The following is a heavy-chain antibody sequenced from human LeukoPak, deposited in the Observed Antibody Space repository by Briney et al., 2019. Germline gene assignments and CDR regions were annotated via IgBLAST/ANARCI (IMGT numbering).Heavy chain of an antibody. CDR1: GFTFSSYE. D-gene: IGHD3-10*02. Sequence: GGSLRLSCAASGFTFSSYEMNWVRQAPGKGLEWVSYISSSGSTIYYADSVKGRFTISRDNAKNSLYLQMYSLRAEDTAVYYCARDMLGGFDYWGQGTLVTVSS. J-gene: IGHJ4*02. V-gene: IGHV3-48*03. CDR3: ARDMLGGFDY. CDR2: ISSSGSTI.